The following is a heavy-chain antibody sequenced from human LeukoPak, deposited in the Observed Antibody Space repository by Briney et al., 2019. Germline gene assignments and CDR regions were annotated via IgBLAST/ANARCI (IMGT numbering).Heavy chain of an antibody. Sequence: GASVKVSCKASGYTFTSYGISWVRQAPGQGLEWMGWISAYNGNTNYAQKLQGRVTVTTDTSTSTAYMELRSLRSDDTAVYYCARDQEGPYDFWSGYPNLDYWGQGTLVTVSS. V-gene: IGHV1-18*01. J-gene: IGHJ4*02. CDR3: ARDQEGPYDFWSGYPNLDY. CDR2: ISAYNGNT. D-gene: IGHD3-3*01. CDR1: GYTFTSYG.